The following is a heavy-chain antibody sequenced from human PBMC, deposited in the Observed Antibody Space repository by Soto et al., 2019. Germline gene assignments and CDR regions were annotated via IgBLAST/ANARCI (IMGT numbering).Heavy chain of an antibody. Sequence: GASVKVSCKASGYTFTSYAMHWVRQAPGQRLEWMGWINADNGNTKYSQKFQGGVTITRDTSASTAYMELSSLRSEDTAVYYCARDHNDGEAARGGPRSRYYYYYYGMDVWGQGTTVTVSS. J-gene: IGHJ6*02. CDR2: INADNGNT. CDR3: ARDHNDGEAARGGPRSRYYYYYYGMDV. D-gene: IGHD6-6*01. CDR1: GYTFTSYA. V-gene: IGHV1-3*01.